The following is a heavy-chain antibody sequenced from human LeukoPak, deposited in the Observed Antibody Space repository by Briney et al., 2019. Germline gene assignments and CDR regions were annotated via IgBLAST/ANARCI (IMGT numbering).Heavy chain of an antibody. Sequence: EASVKVSCKASGYTLTDCYIHWVRQAPGQGLEWMGWMNPNSGDTNSAQSFQGRVTMTRETSISTAYMELSRLRFDDTAVYYCARVVVEAGTNWFDPWGQGTLVTVSS. V-gene: IGHV1-2*02. D-gene: IGHD2-15*01. CDR2: MNPNSGDT. CDR3: ARVVVEAGTNWFDP. CDR1: GYTLTDCY. J-gene: IGHJ5*02.